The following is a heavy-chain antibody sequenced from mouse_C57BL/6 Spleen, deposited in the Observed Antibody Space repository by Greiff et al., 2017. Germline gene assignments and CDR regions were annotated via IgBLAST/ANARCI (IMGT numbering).Heavy chain of an antibody. CDR2: IYPRSGNT. Sequence: VQLQQSGAELARPGASVKLSCKASGYTFTSYGISWVKQRTGQGLEWIGEIYPRSGNTYYNEKFKGKATLTADKSSSTAYMELRSLTSEDSAVYFCARIYYGSSYVYYFDDWGQGTTLTVSS. CDR1: GYTFTSYG. J-gene: IGHJ2*01. CDR3: ARIYYGSSYVYYFDD. D-gene: IGHD1-1*01. V-gene: IGHV1-81*01.